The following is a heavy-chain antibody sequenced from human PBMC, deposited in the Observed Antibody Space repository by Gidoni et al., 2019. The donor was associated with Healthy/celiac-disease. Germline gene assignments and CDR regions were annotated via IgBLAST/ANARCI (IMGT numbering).Heavy chain of an antibody. J-gene: IGHJ6*03. D-gene: IGHD3-9*01. CDR3: ARGVDILTGVYYYYYYMDV. Sequence: EVQLVESGGGLVQPGGSLRLSCAASGFTFSSYWMSWVRQAPGKGLEWVANIKQDGSEKYYVDSVKGRFTISRDNAKNSLYLQMNSMRAEDTAVYYCARGVDILTGVYYYYYYMDVWGKGTTVTVSS. CDR2: IKQDGSEK. V-gene: IGHV3-7*03. CDR1: GFTFSSYW.